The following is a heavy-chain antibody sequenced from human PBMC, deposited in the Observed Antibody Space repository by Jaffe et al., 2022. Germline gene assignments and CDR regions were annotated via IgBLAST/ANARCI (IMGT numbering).Heavy chain of an antibody. J-gene: IGHJ4*02. CDR2: ISWNSGSI. CDR3: AKDSSGWGGPFDY. CDR1: GFTFDDYA. Sequence: EVQLVESGGGLVQPGRSLRLSCAASGFTFDDYAMHWVRQAPGKGLEWVSGISWNSGSIGYADSVKGRFTISRDNAKNSLYLQMNSLRAEDTALYYCAKDSSGWGGPFDYWGQGTLVTVSS. V-gene: IGHV3-9*01. D-gene: IGHD6-19*01.